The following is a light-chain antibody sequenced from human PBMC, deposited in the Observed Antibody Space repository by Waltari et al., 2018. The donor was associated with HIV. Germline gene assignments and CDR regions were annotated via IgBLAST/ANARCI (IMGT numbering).Light chain of an antibody. V-gene: IGLV3-27*01. CDR2: KDI. Sequence: SYELTQPSSVSVSPGQTARITCSGDGLAKRYVRWFQQKPGQATVLVIYKDIERPSGIPERFSGSSSGTTVTLTISGAQVEDEADYYCFSAADNNLGVFGGGTKVTVL. J-gene: IGLJ3*02. CDR1: GLAKRY. CDR3: FSAADNNLGV.